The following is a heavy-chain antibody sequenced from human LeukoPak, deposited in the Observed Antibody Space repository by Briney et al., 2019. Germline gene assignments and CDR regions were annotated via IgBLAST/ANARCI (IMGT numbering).Heavy chain of an antibody. D-gene: IGHD6-19*01. CDR3: ARAPSPLAVAGTDY. J-gene: IGHJ4*02. CDR2: ISSSSSYI. V-gene: IGHV3-21*01. Sequence: GGSLRLSCAASGFIFSSYSMNWVRQAPGKGLEWVSSISSSSSYIYYADSVKGRFTISRDNAKNSLYLQVNSLRAEDTAVYYCARAPSPLAVAGTDYWGQGTLVTVSS. CDR1: GFIFSSYS.